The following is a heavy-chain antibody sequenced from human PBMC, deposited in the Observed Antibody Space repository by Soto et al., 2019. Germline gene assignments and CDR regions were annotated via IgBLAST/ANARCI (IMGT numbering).Heavy chain of an antibody. V-gene: IGHV4-59*12. Sequence: PSETLSLTCTVSGGFISSYYWSWIRQPPGKGLEWIGYIYYSGSTNYNPSLKSRVTISVDRSKNQFSLKLSSVTAADTAVYYCARTSGWYMVRGISSNFDYWAQGTLVPVS. CDR1: GGFISSYY. CDR2: IYYSGST. D-gene: IGHD3-10*01. CDR3: ARTSGWYMVRGISSNFDY. J-gene: IGHJ4*02.